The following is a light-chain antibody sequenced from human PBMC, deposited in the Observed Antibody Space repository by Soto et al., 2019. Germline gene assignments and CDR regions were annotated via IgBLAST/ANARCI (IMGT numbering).Light chain of an antibody. Sequence: QSVLTQPASVSGSPGQSITISCTGTSSDVGSYNLVSWYQQHPGKAPKLMIYEVSKRPSGVSNRFSGSKSGNTASLTISGLQAEDEADYYCCSYAGTYVFGTRTKVTV. CDR3: CSYAGTYV. CDR1: SSDVGSYNL. V-gene: IGLV2-23*02. J-gene: IGLJ1*01. CDR2: EVS.